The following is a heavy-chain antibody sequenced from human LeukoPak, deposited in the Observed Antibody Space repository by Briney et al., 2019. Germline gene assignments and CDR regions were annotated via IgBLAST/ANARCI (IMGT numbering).Heavy chain of an antibody. J-gene: IGHJ4*02. D-gene: IGHD3-22*01. Sequence: PSETLSLTCTVSGGSISSGDYYWSWIRQPPGKGLEWIGCIYYSGSTYYNPSLKSRVTISVDTSKNQFSLKLSSVTAADTAVYYCARFGYYDSSGYYYFDYWGQGTLVTVSS. V-gene: IGHV4-30-4*01. CDR3: ARFGYYDSSGYYYFDY. CDR2: IYYSGST. CDR1: GGSISSGDYY.